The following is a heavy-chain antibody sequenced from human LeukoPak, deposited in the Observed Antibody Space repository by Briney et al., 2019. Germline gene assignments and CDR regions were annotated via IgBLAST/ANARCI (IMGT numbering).Heavy chain of an antibody. CDR2: FDPEDGET. Sequence: GASVKVSCKVSGYTLTELSMHWVRQAPGKGLEWMGGFDPEDGETIYAQKFQGRVTMTEDTSTDTAYMELSSLRSEDTAVYYCARGPRWTVGATTYYYYYMDVWGKGTTVTVSS. J-gene: IGHJ6*03. V-gene: IGHV1-24*01. CDR3: ARGPRWTVGATTYYYYYMDV. CDR1: GYTLTELS. D-gene: IGHD1-26*01.